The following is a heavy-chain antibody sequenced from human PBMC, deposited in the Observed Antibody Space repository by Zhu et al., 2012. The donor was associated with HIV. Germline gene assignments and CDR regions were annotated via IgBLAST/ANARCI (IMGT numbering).Heavy chain of an antibody. Sequence: QVQLQESGPGLVKPSETLSLTCAVSGYSIRSGYYWGWVRQPPGKGLEWIGSIYHSGSIYYNPSLKSRVTMSLDASKNQFSLNLSSVTAADTAVYYCASLNDYGDSNYWGLGTLVTVPS. CDR2: IYHSGSI. CDR1: GYSIRSGYY. D-gene: IGHD4-17*01. CDR3: ASLNDYGDSNY. J-gene: IGHJ4*02. V-gene: IGHV4-38-2*01.